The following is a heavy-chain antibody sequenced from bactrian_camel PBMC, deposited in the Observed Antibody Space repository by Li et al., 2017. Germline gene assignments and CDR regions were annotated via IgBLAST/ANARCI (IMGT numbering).Heavy chain of an antibody. Sequence: HVQLVESGGGLVQAGGSLRLSCAISGYATSHYCIAWFRLSSGKEREEVAHIYARNGRSDVADSVKGRFTTSRDNAQNTLYLQMNSLKPEDTAVYYCARGPENLWEFGYWGQGTQVTVS. CDR3: ARGPENLWEFGY. CDR1: GYATSHYC. CDR2: IYARNGRS. J-gene: IGHJ4*01. V-gene: IGHV3S1*01.